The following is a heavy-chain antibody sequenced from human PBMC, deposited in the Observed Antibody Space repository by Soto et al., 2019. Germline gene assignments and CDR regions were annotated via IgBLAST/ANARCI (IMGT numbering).Heavy chain of an antibody. Sequence: QITLKESGPSLVKPTQTLTLTCSFSGFSHKTSGVVVAWIRQPPGGALEWLGFIYWDDDLRYNPSLQSRLAITRGTSANEVVLRMTNMGPADTGTYFCAYRPPAQDILLGLAVW. CDR2: IYWDDDL. CDR3: AYRPPAQDILLGLAV. D-gene: IGHD3-16*01. V-gene: IGHV2-5*02. J-gene: IGHJ6*01. CDR1: GFSHKTSGVV.